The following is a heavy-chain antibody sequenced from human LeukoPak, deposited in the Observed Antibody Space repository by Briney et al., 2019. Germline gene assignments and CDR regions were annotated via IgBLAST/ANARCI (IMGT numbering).Heavy chain of an antibody. V-gene: IGHV3-30-3*01. D-gene: IGHD6-19*01. CDR3: ARDFTSGWYGAVDY. CDR1: GFNFSSYA. J-gene: IGHJ4*02. Sequence: GGSLRLSCAVSGFNFSSYAMHWVRQAPGKGLDWVTVISYDGSNKYYADSVRGRFTISRDNSINTLYLQMNSLRTEDTAMYYCARDFTSGWYGAVDYWGQGALVTVSS. CDR2: ISYDGSNK.